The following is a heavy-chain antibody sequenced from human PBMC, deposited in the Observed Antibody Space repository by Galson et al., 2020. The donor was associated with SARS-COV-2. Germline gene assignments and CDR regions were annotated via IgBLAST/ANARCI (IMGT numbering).Heavy chain of an antibody. J-gene: IGHJ4*02. CDR1: GFTFSSYS. CDR2: ISSSSSYI. CDR3: AKEARGPGLELDY. V-gene: IGHV3-21*01. Sequence: GESLKISCEASGFTFSSYSMNWVRQAPGKGLEWVSSISSSSSYIYYADSVKGRFTISRDNSKNTLYLQMNSLRAEDTAVYYCAKEARGPGLELDYWGQGTLVTVSS. D-gene: IGHD1-1*01.